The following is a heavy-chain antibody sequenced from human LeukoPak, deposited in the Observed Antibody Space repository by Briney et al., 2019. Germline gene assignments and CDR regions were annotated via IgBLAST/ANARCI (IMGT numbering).Heavy chain of an antibody. V-gene: IGHV1-69*05. Sequence: SVKVSCKASGGTFSSYAISWVRQAPGQGLEWMGGIIPIFGTANYAQKFQGRVTITTDESTSTAYMELSSLRSEDTAVYYCARLYYDFWSGYYTKFDPWGQGTLVTVSS. CDR3: ARLYYDFWSGYYTKFDP. D-gene: IGHD3-3*01. CDR2: IIPIFGTA. CDR1: GGTFSSYA. J-gene: IGHJ5*02.